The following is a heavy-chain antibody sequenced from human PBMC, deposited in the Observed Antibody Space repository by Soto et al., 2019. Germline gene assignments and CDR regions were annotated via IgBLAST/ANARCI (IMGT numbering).Heavy chain of an antibody. Sequence: ASVKVSCKASGYTFTGYYMHWVRQAPGQGLEWMGRINPNSGGTNYAQKFQGRVTMTRDTSISTAYMELSRLRSDDTAVYYCARDVVVVTSRSPYGMDVWGQGTTVTVSS. CDR3: ARDVVVVTSRSPYGMDV. J-gene: IGHJ6*02. CDR1: GYTFTGYY. V-gene: IGHV1-2*06. CDR2: INPNSGGT. D-gene: IGHD3-22*01.